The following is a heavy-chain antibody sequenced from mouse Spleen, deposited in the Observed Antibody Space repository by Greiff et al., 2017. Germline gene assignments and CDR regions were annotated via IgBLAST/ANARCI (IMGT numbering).Heavy chain of an antibody. CDR3: ARGVYYGKDFDV. CDR2: INPNYGTT. D-gene: IGHD2-1*01. V-gene: IGHV1-39*01. CDR1: GYSFTDYN. Sequence: EVKLVESGPELVKPGASVKISCKASGYSFTDYNMNWVKQSNGKSLEWIGVINPNYGTTSYNQKFKGKATLTVDQSSSTAYMQLNSLTSEDSAVYYCARGVYYGKDFDVWGAGTTVTVSS. J-gene: IGHJ1*01.